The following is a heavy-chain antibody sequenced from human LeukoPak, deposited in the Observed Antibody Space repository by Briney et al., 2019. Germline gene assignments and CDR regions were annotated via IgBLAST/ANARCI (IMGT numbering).Heavy chain of an antibody. CDR2: INPSGGST. J-gene: IGHJ5*02. CDR3: ARGNGETVSTSLNWFDP. V-gene: IGHV1-46*01. D-gene: IGHD5/OR15-5a*01. Sequence: ASVKVSCKASGYTFTSYYMHWVRQAPGQGLEWMGIINPSGGSTSYAQKFQGTVTMTTDTSTITAYMELRSLRYDDTAVYYCARGNGETVSTSLNWFDPWGQGTLVTVSS. CDR1: GYTFTSYY.